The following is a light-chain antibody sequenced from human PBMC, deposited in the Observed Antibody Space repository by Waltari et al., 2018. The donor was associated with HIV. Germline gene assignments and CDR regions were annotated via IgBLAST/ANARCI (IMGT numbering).Light chain of an antibody. CDR1: RSDIGPYTY. Sequence: QSALTQPPSASGSPGQSITISCTGTRSDIGPYTYVSWYQQSPGKAPKLMIYEVSNRPSGVSNRFSGSKSGNTASLTISGLQAEDEADYYCSSYISTTTLFGTGTKVTVL. J-gene: IGLJ1*01. CDR3: SSYISTTTL. V-gene: IGLV2-14*01. CDR2: EVS.